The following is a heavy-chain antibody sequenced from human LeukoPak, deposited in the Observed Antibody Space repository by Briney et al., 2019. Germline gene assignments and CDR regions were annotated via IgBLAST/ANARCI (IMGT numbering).Heavy chain of an antibody. CDR1: GYTFTGYY. Sequence: EASVKVSCKASGYTFTGYYMHWVRQAPGQGLGWMGWINPNGGGTDYAQKFQGRVTMTRDTSISTAYMELSSLRSEDTAVYYCAREAVTTPYFDYWGQGTLVTVSS. CDR3: AREAVTTPYFDY. CDR2: INPNGGGT. V-gene: IGHV1-2*02. D-gene: IGHD4-4*01. J-gene: IGHJ4*02.